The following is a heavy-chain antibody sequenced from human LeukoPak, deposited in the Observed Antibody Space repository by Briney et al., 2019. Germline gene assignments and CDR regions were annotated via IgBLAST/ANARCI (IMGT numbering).Heavy chain of an antibody. CDR2: INPSSGGT. CDR1: GYTFTGYY. Sequence: ASVKVSCKASGYTFTGYYMHWVRQAPGQGLEWMGWINPSSGGTNYAQKFQGRVTMTRDTSISTAYMELSRLRSDDTAVYYCARARIVAEDWFDPWGQGTLVTVSS. V-gene: IGHV1-2*02. J-gene: IGHJ5*02. CDR3: ARARIVAEDWFDP. D-gene: IGHD2-15*01.